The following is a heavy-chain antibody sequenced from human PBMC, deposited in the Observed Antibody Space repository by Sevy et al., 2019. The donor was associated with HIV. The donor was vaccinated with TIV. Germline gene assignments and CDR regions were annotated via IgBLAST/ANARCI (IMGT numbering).Heavy chain of an antibody. Sequence: GGSLRRSCEASGFSFSRYGMHWVRQVAGKGLEWVAVISFDGDNKYYSDSVRGRFAISRDNSENTMHLQMNNLRLDDTAVYYCAKGLSSIYPYSMDVWGQGTTVTVSS. CDR1: GFSFSRYG. J-gene: IGHJ6*02. CDR2: ISFDGDNK. CDR3: AKGLSSIYPYSMDV. D-gene: IGHD1-20*01. V-gene: IGHV3-30*18.